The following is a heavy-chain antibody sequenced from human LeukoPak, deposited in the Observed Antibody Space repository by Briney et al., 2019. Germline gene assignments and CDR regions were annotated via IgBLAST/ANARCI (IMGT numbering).Heavy chain of an antibody. CDR2: IKQDGSEK. Sequence: GGSLRLSCAVFEFSLSNYWMSWVRQAPGRGLEWVAIIKQDGSEKYYVDSVKGRFTISRDNAKNSLYLQMNSLRAEDTAVYYCARETGPPPDSSEAFDIWGQGTMVTVSS. V-gene: IGHV3-7*01. J-gene: IGHJ3*02. D-gene: IGHD3-22*01. CDR1: EFSLSNYW. CDR3: ARETGPPPDSSEAFDI.